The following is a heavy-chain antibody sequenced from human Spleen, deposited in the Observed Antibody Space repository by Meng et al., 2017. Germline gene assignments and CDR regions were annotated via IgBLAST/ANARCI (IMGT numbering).Heavy chain of an antibody. CDR1: GYTFTSYG. CDR3: ARGELREYSGYTTGQNAVDI. D-gene: IGHD5-12*01. J-gene: IGHJ3*02. V-gene: IGHV1-18*01. CDR2: ISANNGGT. Sequence: ASVKVSCKASGYTFTSYGITWVRQAPGHGLEWMGWISANNGGTNYAQNFQGRVTMTTDTSTTTAYMELRSLRSDDTAVYYCARGELREYSGYTTGQNAVDIWGQGTMVTVSS.